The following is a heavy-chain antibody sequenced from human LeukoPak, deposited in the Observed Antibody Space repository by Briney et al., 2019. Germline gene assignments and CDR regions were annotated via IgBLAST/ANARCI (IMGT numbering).Heavy chain of an antibody. CDR2: IYYSGTT. J-gene: IGHJ3*02. Sequence: PSETLSLTCTVSGYSISSSSYYWGWIRQPPGKGLEWIGSIYYSGTTYYNPSLKSRVTISVDTSKNQFSLKLSSVTATDTAVYYCARRTTGTHADAFDIWGQGTKVTVSS. D-gene: IGHD1-1*01. CDR3: ARRTTGTHADAFDI. V-gene: IGHV4-39*01. CDR1: GYSISSSSYY.